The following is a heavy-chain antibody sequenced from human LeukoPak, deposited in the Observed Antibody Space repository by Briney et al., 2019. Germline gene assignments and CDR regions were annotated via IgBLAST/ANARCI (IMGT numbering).Heavy chain of an antibody. CDR1: GGSFSGYY. CDR2: INHSGST. CDR3: ARAYGAIDY. Sequence: SETLSLTCAVYGGSFSGYYWSWIRQPPGKGLEWIGEINHSGSTNYNPSLKSRVTISVDTSKNQFSLKLSSVTAADTAVYYCARAYGAIDYWGQGTLVTVSS. D-gene: IGHD4-17*01. V-gene: IGHV4-34*01. J-gene: IGHJ4*02.